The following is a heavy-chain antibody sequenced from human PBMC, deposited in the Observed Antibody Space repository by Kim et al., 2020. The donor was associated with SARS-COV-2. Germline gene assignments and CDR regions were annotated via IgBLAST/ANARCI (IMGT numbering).Heavy chain of an antibody. J-gene: IGHJ6*03. Sequence: GGSLRLSCAASGFTFSSYWMHWVRQAPGKGLVWVSRINSDGSSTSYADSVKGRFTISRDNAKNTLYLQMNSLRAEDTAVYYCARVPYYDFWSGYYTGSYYYYMDVWGKGTTVTVSS. V-gene: IGHV3-74*01. D-gene: IGHD3-3*01. CDR3: ARVPYYDFWSGYYTGSYYYYMDV. CDR2: INSDGSST. CDR1: GFTFSSYW.